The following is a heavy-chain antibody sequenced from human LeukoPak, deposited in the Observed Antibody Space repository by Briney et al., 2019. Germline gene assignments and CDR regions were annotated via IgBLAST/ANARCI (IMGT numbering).Heavy chain of an antibody. V-gene: IGHV3-23*01. CDR2: ISLDGETT. J-gene: IGHJ4*02. CDR1: GFTFSIYG. CDR3: AQGYLSGWYPN. D-gene: IGHD6-19*01. Sequence: GGSLRLSCAASGFTFSIYGMNWVRQAPGKGLEWISAISLDGETTYYADSVKGGFFISRDSSRNTLYLQLSSLRVEDTAVYYCAQGYLSGWYPNWGQGSLVSVSS.